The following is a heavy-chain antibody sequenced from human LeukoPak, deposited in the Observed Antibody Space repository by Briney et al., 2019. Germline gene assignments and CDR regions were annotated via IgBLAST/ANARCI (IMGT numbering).Heavy chain of an antibody. V-gene: IGHV4-39*01. CDR3: ASTALGYCSSTSCFTPHYFDY. J-gene: IGHJ4*02. Sequence: SETLSLTCTVSGGSISSSSYYWGWIRQPPGKGLEWIGSIYYSGSTCYNPSLKGRVTISVDTSKNQFSLKLSSVTAADTAVYYCASTALGYCSSTSCFTPHYFDYWGQGTLVTVSS. D-gene: IGHD2-2*01. CDR2: IYYSGST. CDR1: GGSISSSSYY.